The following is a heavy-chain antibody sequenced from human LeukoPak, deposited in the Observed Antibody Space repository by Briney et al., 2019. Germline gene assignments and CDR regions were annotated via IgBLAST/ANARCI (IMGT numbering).Heavy chain of an antibody. V-gene: IGHV3-74*01. CDR3: AREYTVTTYYFDY. J-gene: IGHJ4*02. CDR1: GFTFSSYW. CDR2: INTDGSNT. D-gene: IGHD4-17*01. Sequence: PGGSLRLSCAASGFTFSSYWMHWVRQAPGKGLVWVSHINTDGSNTSYADSVKGRFTISRDNAKNSLYLQMNSLRAEDTAVYYCAREYTVTTYYFDYWGQGTLVTAS.